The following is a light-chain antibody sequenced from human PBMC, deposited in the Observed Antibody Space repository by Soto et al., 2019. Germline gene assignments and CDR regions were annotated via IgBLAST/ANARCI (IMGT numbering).Light chain of an antibody. CDR3: ATWDDSLNGVV. CDR2: YDD. V-gene: IGLV1-36*01. CDR1: ISNIGNHA. Sequence: QSVLTQPPSVSEAPRQRVTISCSGSISNIGNHAVNWYQQLPGKPPKLLIYYDDLLPSGVSDRFSGSKSGTSASLAISGLQSEDEADYYCATWDDSLNGVVFGGGTKLTVL. J-gene: IGLJ2*01.